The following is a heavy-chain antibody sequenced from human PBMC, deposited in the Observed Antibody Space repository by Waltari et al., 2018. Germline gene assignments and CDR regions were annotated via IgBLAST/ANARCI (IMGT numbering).Heavy chain of an antibody. J-gene: IGHJ5*02. D-gene: IGHD3-16*01. CDR2: IYSSGSS. V-gene: IGHV4-59*01. Sequence: YMSWIRQPPGKGLEWIGYIYSSGSSNYNPSLKSRVTISVDTSKNQFSLKLNSVTAADTAVYYCARVLRSAWGVWFDPWGPGTLVIVSS. CDR1: Y. CDR3: ARVLRSAWGVWFDP.